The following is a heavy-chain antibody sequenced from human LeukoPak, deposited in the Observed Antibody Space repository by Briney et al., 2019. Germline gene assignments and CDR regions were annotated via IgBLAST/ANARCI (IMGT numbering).Heavy chain of an antibody. CDR2: ISYDGSNK. V-gene: IGHV3-30-3*01. J-gene: IGHJ4*02. CDR3: AREHGAMVRGVIVSVSYFDY. D-gene: IGHD3-10*01. CDR1: GFTFSSYA. Sequence: GRCLRLSCAASGFTFSSYAMHWVRQAPGKGLEWVAVISYDGSNKYYADSVKGRFTISRDNSKNTLYLQMNSLRAEDTAVYYCAREHGAMVRGVIVSVSYFDYWGQGTLVTVSS.